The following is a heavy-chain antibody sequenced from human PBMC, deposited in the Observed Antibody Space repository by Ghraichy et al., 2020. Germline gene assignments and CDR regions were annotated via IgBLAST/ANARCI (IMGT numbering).Heavy chain of an antibody. CDR2: IKQDGSEK. J-gene: IGHJ5*02. V-gene: IGHV3-7*03. CDR3: ARDMFGSGSYPGDNWFDP. Sequence: GGSLRLSCAASGFTFSSYWMSWVRQAPGKGLEWVANIKQDGSEKYYVDSVKGRFTISRDNAKNSLYLQMNSLRAEDTAVYYCARDMFGSGSYPGDNWFDPWGQGTLVTVSS. D-gene: IGHD1-26*01. CDR1: GFTFSSYW.